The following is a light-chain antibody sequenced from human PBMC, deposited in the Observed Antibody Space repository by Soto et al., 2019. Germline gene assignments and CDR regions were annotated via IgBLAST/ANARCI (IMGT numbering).Light chain of an antibody. Sequence: EIVLTQSPATLSLSPGERPTLSCRASQSVSSSLAWYQQKPGQAPRLLIYDASTRATGIPARFSGSGSGTDFTLPISSLEPEDFAVYYCQQRSNWPPTTFGQGTKVDIK. CDR1: QSVSSS. V-gene: IGKV3-11*01. CDR2: DAS. CDR3: QQRSNWPPTT. J-gene: IGKJ1*01.